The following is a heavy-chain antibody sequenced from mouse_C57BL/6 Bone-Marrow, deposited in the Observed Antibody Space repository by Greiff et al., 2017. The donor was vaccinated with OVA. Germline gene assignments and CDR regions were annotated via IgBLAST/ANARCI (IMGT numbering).Heavy chain of an antibody. Sequence: EVKVEESGPGLVKPSQSLSLTCSVTGYSITSGYYWNWIRQFPGNKLEWMGYISYDGSNNYNPSLKNRISITRDTSKNQFFLKLNSVTTEDTATYYCARGYGYWYFDVWGTGTTVTVSS. J-gene: IGHJ1*03. V-gene: IGHV3-6*01. D-gene: IGHD3-1*01. CDR3: ARGYGYWYFDV. CDR1: GYSITSGYY. CDR2: ISYDGSN.